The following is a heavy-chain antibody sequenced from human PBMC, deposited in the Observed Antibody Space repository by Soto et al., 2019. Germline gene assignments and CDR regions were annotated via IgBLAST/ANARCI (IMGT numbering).Heavy chain of an antibody. CDR2: IYYSGST. J-gene: IGHJ2*01. V-gene: IGHV4-30-4*01. CDR1: GGPISSGDYY. D-gene: IGHD4-17*01. Sequence: PSETLSLTGTVSGGPISSGDYYWSWIRQPPGKGLEWIGYIYYSGSTYYNPSLKSRVTISVDTSKNQFSLKLSSVTAADTAVYYCAGAKRFVTTGYWYFDLCALGTLVTVSS. CDR3: AGAKRFVTTGYWYFDL.